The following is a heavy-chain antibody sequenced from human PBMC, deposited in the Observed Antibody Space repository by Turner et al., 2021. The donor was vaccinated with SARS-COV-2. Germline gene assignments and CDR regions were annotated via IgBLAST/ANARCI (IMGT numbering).Heavy chain of an antibody. D-gene: IGHD3-22*01. CDR2: IRSKGYGGTT. V-gene: IGHV3-49*04. J-gene: IGHJ5*01. Sequence: EVQLVESGGGLVQPGRSLSLSCTASGFSFGDYAMSWVRQAPGKGLEWVGFIRSKGYGGTTEYAASVKGRFTISRDDSKSIAYLQMNSLKTEDTAVYYCTRDLDYYDSSGYYPTLFDSWGQGTLVTVSS. CDR3: TRDLDYYDSSGYYPTLFDS. CDR1: GFSFGDYA.